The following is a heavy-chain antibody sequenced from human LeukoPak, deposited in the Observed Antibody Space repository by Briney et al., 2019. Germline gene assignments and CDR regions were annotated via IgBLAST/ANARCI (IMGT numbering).Heavy chain of an antibody. CDR2: TSSKGGST. CDR3: VKDSGALGYCSGGRCPYFDH. CDR1: GFTFSDHA. V-gene: IGHV3-64D*08. J-gene: IGHJ4*02. D-gene: IGHD2-15*01. Sequence: PGGSLRLSCSASGFTFSDHAMHWVRQAPGKGLEYVSGTSSKGGSTYYTDSLKGSLTISRDNSQNTLFLQMSSLSVDDTAVYYCVKDSGALGYCSGGRCPYFDHWGQGTLVTVSS.